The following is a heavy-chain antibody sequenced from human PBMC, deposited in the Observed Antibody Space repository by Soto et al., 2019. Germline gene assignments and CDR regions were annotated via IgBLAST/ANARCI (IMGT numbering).Heavy chain of an antibody. V-gene: IGHV4-39*01. CDR3: ARLKRGSGYEDYYFDY. CDR2: IYYSGST. Sequence: SETLSLTCTVSGGSISSSSYYWGWIRQPPGKGLEWIGSIYYSGSTYYNPSLKSRVTISVDTSKNQFSLKLSSVTAADTAAYYCARLKRGSGYEDYYFDYWGQGTLVTVSS. CDR1: GGSISSSSYY. D-gene: IGHD5-12*01. J-gene: IGHJ4*02.